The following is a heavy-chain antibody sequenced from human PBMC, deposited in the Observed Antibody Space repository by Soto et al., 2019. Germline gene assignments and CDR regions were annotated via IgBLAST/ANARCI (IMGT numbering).Heavy chain of an antibody. CDR2: IHYSGTT. J-gene: IGHJ4*02. Sequence: SETLSLTCTVSGTSISSYYWSWIRQPPGKGLEWIANIHYSGTTNYNPSLASRVTLSVDTSKNQFSLKMTSVTAADRAMYFCARYNSYAIDYWGRGTLVAVSS. CDR3: ARYNSYAIDY. CDR1: GTSISSYY. D-gene: IGHD2-8*01. V-gene: IGHV4-59*01.